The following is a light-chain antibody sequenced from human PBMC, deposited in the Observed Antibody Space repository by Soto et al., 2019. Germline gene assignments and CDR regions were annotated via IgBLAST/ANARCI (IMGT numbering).Light chain of an antibody. CDR3: QHYNNWLGT. V-gene: IGKV3-15*01. J-gene: IGKJ4*01. CDR1: QSVISS. CDR2: GAS. Sequence: EIVLTQSPGTLSLSPGERVTLSCRASQSVISSIAWYQQKLGQAPRLLIYGASTRATGIPARFSGSGSGTEFFLTISSLQSEDFAMYYCQHYNNWLGTFGGGTKVDIK.